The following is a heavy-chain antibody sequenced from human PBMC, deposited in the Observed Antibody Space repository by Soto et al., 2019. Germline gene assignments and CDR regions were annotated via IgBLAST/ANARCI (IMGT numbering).Heavy chain of an antibody. CDR3: ARNRGWEMLDY. CDR2: INIDGTEK. V-gene: IGHV3-7*01. CDR1: GFTFTHYW. D-gene: IGHD6-19*01. J-gene: IGHJ4*02. Sequence: EVQLVESGGALVQPGGSPRLSCATSGFTFTHYWMNWVRQAPGKGLEWVANINIDGTEKYYGDSVKGGFTISRDNAKNSLYLQMDSLRDEDMAVYYCARNRGWEMLDYWGQGTLVTVSS.